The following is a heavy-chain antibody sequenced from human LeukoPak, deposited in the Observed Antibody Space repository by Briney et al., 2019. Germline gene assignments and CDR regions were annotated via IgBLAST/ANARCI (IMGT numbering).Heavy chain of an antibody. Sequence: SETLSLTCTVSSGSVSNSHYYWAWVRQPPGKGLEWLGSIFYSGNTHYNPSLKSPVTISIDTSKNQFSLRLNSVTAADTAVYYCARVAVSGRVFDYWGQGSLVTVSS. CDR3: ARVAVSGRVFDY. J-gene: IGHJ4*02. CDR2: IFYSGNT. D-gene: IGHD6-19*01. V-gene: IGHV4-39*07. CDR1: SGSVSNSHYY.